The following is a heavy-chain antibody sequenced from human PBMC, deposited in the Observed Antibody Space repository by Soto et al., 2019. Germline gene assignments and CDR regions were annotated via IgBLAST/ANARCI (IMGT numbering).Heavy chain of an antibody. CDR2: ISAYNGNT. Sequence: ASVKVSCKASGYTFTSYGISWVRQAPGQGLEWMGWISAYNGNTNYAQKLQGRVTMTTDTSTSTAYMELRSLRSDDTAVYYCARVVRIPDCSGGSCPYYFDYWGQGTLVTVSS. CDR1: GYTFTSYG. D-gene: IGHD2-15*01. J-gene: IGHJ4*01. CDR3: ARVVRIPDCSGGSCPYYFDY. V-gene: IGHV1-18*04.